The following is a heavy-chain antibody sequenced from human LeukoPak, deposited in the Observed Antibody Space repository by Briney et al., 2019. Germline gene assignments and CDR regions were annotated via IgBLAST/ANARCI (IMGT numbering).Heavy chain of an antibody. Sequence: GGSLRLSCAVSGFIARTTYVAWVRQAPGKGLEWVSVIYSGGEAYYADYVKGRFTISRDDSKNTVFLQMNSLRAEDTAVYHCARRVDWYLEYFDNWGQGALVTVSS. CDR3: ARRVDWYLEYFDN. CDR1: GFIARTTY. D-gene: IGHD3-9*01. V-gene: IGHV3-66*01. CDR2: IYSGGEA. J-gene: IGHJ4*02.